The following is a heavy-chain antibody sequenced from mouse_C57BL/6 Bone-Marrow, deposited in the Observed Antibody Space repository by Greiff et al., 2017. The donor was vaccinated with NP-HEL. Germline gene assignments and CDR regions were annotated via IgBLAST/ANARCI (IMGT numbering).Heavy chain of an antibody. V-gene: IGHV1-50*01. CDR3: ARWTLYYGSSLDY. J-gene: IGHJ2*01. CDR2: IDPSDSYT. CDR1: GYTFTSYW. Sequence: QVQLQQPGAELVKPGASVKLSCKASGYTFTSYWMQWVKQRPGQGLEWIGEIDPSDSYTNYNQKFKGKATLTVDTSSSTAYMQLSSLTSEDSAVYFCARWTLYYGSSLDYWGQGTTLTVSS. D-gene: IGHD1-1*01.